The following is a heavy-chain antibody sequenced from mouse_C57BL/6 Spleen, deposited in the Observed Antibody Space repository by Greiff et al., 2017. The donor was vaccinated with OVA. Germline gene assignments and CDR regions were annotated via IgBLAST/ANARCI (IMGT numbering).Heavy chain of an antibody. CDR1: GYTFTSYW. Sequence: VQLQQPGAELVRPGTSVKLSCKASGYTFTSYWMHWVKQRPGQGLEWIGVIDPSDSYTNYNQKFKGKATLTVDTSSSTAYMQLSSLTSEDSAVYYCARIRDGYYDCWGQGTTLTVAS. V-gene: IGHV1-59*01. CDR2: IDPSDSYT. J-gene: IGHJ2*01. D-gene: IGHD2-3*01. CDR3: ARIRDGYYDC.